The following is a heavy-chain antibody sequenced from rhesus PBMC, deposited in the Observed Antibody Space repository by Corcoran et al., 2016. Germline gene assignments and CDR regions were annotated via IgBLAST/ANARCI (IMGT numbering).Heavy chain of an antibody. V-gene: IGHV4-169*01. Sequence: QLQLQESGPGLVKPSETLSLSCAVAGGLINNRYWNWILRAPGEGLEWIVYIYGSGSSTKYTPSLESRVTLSVDTSKNQLSLRLSSVTAADTALYYCAKEEDYGNRGHRFDVWGPGVLITVSS. J-gene: IGHJ5-1*01. CDR2: IYGSGSST. CDR3: AKEEDYGNRGHRFDV. CDR1: GGLINNRY. D-gene: IGHD4-35*01.